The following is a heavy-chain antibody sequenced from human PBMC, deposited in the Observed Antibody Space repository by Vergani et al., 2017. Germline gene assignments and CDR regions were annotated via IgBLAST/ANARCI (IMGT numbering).Heavy chain of an antibody. D-gene: IGHD3-22*01. J-gene: IGHJ3*02. Sequence: QVQLQESGPGLVKPSETLSLTCTVSGGSISSGGYYWSWIRQPPGKGLEWIGYIYYSGSTYYNPSLKSRVTISVDTSKNQFSLKLSSVTAADTAVYYCARXAPPYYYDSSGYLDAFDIWGQGTMVTVSS. CDR1: GGSISSGGYY. CDR3: ARXAPPYYYDSSGYLDAFDI. CDR2: IYYSGST. V-gene: IGHV4-30-4*02.